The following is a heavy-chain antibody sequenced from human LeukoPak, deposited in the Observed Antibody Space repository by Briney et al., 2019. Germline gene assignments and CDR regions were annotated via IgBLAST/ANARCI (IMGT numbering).Heavy chain of an antibody. CDR1: GGSISSSSYY. Sequence: PSETLSLTCTVSGGSISSSSYYWSWIRQPAGKGLEWIGRIYTSGSTNYNPSLKSRVTMSVDTSKNQFSLKLSSVTAADTAVYYCASLRYDFWSGYDYYYMDVWGKGTTVTVSS. D-gene: IGHD3-3*01. CDR2: IYTSGST. J-gene: IGHJ6*03. CDR3: ASLRYDFWSGYDYYYMDV. V-gene: IGHV4-61*02.